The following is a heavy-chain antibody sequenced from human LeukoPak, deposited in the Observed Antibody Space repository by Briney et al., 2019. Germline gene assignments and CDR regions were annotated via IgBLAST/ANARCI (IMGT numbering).Heavy chain of an antibody. Sequence: PGGSLRLSCAASGFIFSVYGMHWVRQSPGKGLEWVAVIWNDGSNKYYADPVKGRFTISRDNSKNTLFLQMSSLRAEDTAVYYCARASGSYDYWGQGTLVTVSS. V-gene: IGHV3-33*01. CDR2: IWNDGSNK. J-gene: IGHJ4*02. CDR3: ARASGSYDY. CDR1: GFIFSVYG. D-gene: IGHD1-26*01.